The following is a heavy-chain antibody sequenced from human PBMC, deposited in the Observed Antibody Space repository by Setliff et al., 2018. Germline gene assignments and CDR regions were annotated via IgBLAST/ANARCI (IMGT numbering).Heavy chain of an antibody. J-gene: IGHJ6*03. CDR1: GGTFSSYV. Sequence: SVQVSCKASGGTFSSYVISWVREAPGQGLEWMGGIIPMFGTNYAQKFQGKVTITADESTSTAYMELSSLGSEDTAVYYCAGGQPLVRKYYYYMDVWGKGTTVTVSS. D-gene: IGHD3-10*01. V-gene: IGHV1-69*13. CDR3: AGGQPLVRKYYYYMDV. CDR2: IIPMFGT.